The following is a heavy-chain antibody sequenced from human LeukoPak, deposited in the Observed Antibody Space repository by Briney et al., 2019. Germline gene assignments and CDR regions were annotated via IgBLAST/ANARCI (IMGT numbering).Heavy chain of an antibody. CDR3: ARHGWHAWYFDL. CDR1: GESFSGYS. D-gene: IGHD6-19*01. CDR2: INQRRNT. Sequence: SETLSPTCVVYGESFSGYSWSWIRQPPGKGLEWIGEINQRRNTNYNPSLKSRVTTSIDTSKNQFSLKLSSVTAADTAVYYCARHGWHAWYFDLWGRGTLVTVSS. J-gene: IGHJ2*01. V-gene: IGHV4-34*01.